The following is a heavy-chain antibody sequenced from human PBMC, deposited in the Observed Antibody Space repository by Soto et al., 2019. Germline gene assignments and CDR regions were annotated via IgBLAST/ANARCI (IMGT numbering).Heavy chain of an antibody. CDR1: GSTFSTHG. D-gene: IGHD2-15*01. J-gene: IGHJ4*02. CDR3: AKGGRGGVYCSGGTCSGY. Sequence: EVQLLESGGGLVQPGGSLRLSCAASGSTFSTHGMTWVRQAPGKGLEWVSALSAGGGSTYYADSVKGRFTISRDNSENTLYLQRNSLRAEDTAVYYCAKGGRGGVYCSGGTCSGYWGQGTLVTVSS. CDR2: LSAGGGST. V-gene: IGHV3-23*01.